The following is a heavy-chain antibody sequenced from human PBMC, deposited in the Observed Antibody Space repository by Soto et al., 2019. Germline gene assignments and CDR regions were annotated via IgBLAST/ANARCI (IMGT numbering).Heavy chain of an antibody. J-gene: IGHJ4*02. CDR3: ARQKMAGNFDY. CDR2: ISAYNDDT. V-gene: IGHV1-18*01. CDR1: SYTFTNHG. D-gene: IGHD6-19*01. Sequence: QVHLVQSGAEVKKPGASVKVSCKASSYTFTNHGLNWVRQAPGQGPEWMGWISAYNDDTNFAQKFQGRVTMTTDTSTSTAYMELRSLTSDDTAVYYCARQKMAGNFDYWGQGTLVTVSS.